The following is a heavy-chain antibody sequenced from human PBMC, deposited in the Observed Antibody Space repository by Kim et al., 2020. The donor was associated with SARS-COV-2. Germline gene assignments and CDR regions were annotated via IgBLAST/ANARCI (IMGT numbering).Heavy chain of an antibody. D-gene: IGHD2-21*01. CDR3: ARGHLKSIVVVIAPRPYYYYMDV. Sequence: ASVKVSCKASGYTFTSYDINRVRQATGQGLEWMGWMNPNSGNTGYAQKFQGRVTMTRNTSISTAYMELSSLRSEDTAVYYCARGHLKSIVVVIAPRPYYYYMDVWDKGTTVTVSS. J-gene: IGHJ6*03. V-gene: IGHV1-8*01. CDR2: MNPNSGNT. CDR1: GYTFTSYD.